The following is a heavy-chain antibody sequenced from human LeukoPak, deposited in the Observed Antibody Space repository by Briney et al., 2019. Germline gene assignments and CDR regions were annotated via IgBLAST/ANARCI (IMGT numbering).Heavy chain of an antibody. J-gene: IGHJ6*02. CDR3: AKVYYYDSSGYPYYYGMDV. V-gene: IGHV3-21*01. D-gene: IGHD3-22*01. Sequence: PGGSLRLSCAASGFTFSSYSMNWVRQAPGKGLEWVSSITSSGSYMYYAASVKGRFTISRDNAKNSLYLQMNSLRADDTAVYYCAKVYYYDSSGYPYYYGMDVWGQGTTVTVSS. CDR1: GFTFSSYS. CDR2: ITSSGSYM.